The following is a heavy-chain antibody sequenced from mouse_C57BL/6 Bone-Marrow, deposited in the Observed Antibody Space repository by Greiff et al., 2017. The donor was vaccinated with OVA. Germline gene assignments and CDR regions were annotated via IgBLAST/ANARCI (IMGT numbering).Heavy chain of an antibody. CDR1: GFNIKDYY. J-gene: IGHJ2*01. Sequence: VQLKQSGAELVRPGASVKLSCTASGFNIKDYYMHWVKQRPEQGLEWIGRIDPEDGDTAYAPKFQGKATMTADTSSNTASLQLSTLTSEDTAFYYCTTHYYGSSPFDYWGQGTALTVSS. CDR3: TTHYYGSSPFDY. D-gene: IGHD1-1*01. CDR2: IDPEDGDT. V-gene: IGHV14-1*01.